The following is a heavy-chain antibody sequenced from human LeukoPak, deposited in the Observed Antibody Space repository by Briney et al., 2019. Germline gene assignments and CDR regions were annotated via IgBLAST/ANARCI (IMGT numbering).Heavy chain of an antibody. CDR2: IYTSGST. J-gene: IGHJ5*02. D-gene: IGHD3-10*01. CDR1: GGSISSGTYY. Sequence: PSETLSLTCTVSGGSISSGTYYWTWIRQPAGKGLEWIGRIYTSGSTNYNPSLKSRVTISVDTSKNQFSLKLRSVTAADTAVYYCAREVLSMVRGVRAPSYNWFDPWGQGTLVIVSS. CDR3: AREVLSMVRGVRAPSYNWFDP. V-gene: IGHV4-61*02.